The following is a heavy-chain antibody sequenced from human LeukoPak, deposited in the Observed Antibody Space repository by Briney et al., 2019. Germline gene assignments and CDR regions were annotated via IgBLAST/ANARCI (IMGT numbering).Heavy chain of an antibody. J-gene: IGHJ6*03. CDR3: ASSFYDIYRSPPFYMDV. D-gene: IGHD3-9*01. V-gene: IGHV4-4*02. Sequence: SETLSLTCAVSGGSISSSNWWSWLRQSPGKGLEWIGEVNHGGRSNYNPSLESRVTISLDTSKNHFSLRLSFVTAADTAVYFCASSFYDIYRSPPFYMDVWGKGTTVTVSS. CDR2: VNHGGRS. CDR1: GGSISSSNW.